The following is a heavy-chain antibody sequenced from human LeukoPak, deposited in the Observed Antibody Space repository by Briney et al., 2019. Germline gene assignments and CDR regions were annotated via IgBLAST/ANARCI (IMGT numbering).Heavy chain of an antibody. J-gene: IGHJ6*03. V-gene: IGHV1-69*05. CDR2: IVPMFGAK. D-gene: IGHD5-12*01. Sequence: SVKVSCKASGYTFTGYYMHWVRQAPGQGLEWLGGIVPMFGAKKYAEKFQGRVTITTDKSTNTAHLELSSLRTEDTAVYYCARGSYVSGGFYHYYYYMDVWGKGTTVTVSS. CDR1: GYTFTGYY. CDR3: ARGSYVSGGFYHYYYYMDV.